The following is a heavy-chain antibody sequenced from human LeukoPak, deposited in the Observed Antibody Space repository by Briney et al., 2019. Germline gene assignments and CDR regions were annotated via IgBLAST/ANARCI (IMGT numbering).Heavy chain of an antibody. CDR1: GYTFTSYY. J-gene: IGHJ4*02. Sequence: ASVKVSCKASGYTFTSYYMHWVRQAPGQGLEWIGIINPSGGSTSYAQKFQGRVTMTRDMSTSTVYMELSSLRSEDTAVYYCARETDYYGSGSYSPFGYWGQGTLVTVSS. D-gene: IGHD3-10*01. CDR2: INPSGGST. V-gene: IGHV1-46*01. CDR3: ARETDYYGSGSYSPFGY.